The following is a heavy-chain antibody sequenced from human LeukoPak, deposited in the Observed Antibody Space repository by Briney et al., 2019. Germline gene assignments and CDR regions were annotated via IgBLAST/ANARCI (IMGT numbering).Heavy chain of an antibody. CDR1: GFTVSSNY. CDR2: IYSGGST. CDR3: ARAGDYGGNSVYYFDY. V-gene: IGHV3-53*04. Sequence: PGGSLRLSCAASGFTVSSNYMSWVRQAPGKGLEWVSIIYSGGSTYYADSVKGRFTISRHNSKNTLYLQMNSLRAEDTAVYYCARAGDYGGNSVYYFDYWGQGTLVTVSS. D-gene: IGHD4-23*01. J-gene: IGHJ4*02.